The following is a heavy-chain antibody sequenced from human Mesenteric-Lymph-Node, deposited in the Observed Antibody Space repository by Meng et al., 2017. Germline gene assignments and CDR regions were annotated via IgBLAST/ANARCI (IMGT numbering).Heavy chain of an antibody. CDR1: GYTFTGYY. J-gene: IGHJ6*02. V-gene: IGHV1-2*06. D-gene: IGHD3-3*01. Sequence: ASVKVSCKASGYTFTGYYMHWVRQAPRQGLEWMGRINPNSGGTNYAQKFQGRVTMTRDTSISTAYMELSRLRSDDTAVYYCARLEPYYDFWSGYYGAYYYYGMDVWGQGTTVTVSS. CDR3: ARLEPYYDFWSGYYGAYYYYGMDV. CDR2: INPNSGGT.